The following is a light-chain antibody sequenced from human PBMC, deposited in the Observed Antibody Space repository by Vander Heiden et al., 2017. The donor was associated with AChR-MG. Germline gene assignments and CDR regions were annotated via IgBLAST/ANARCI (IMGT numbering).Light chain of an antibody. CDR3: AAWDDSLNGVV. CDR2: SND. J-gene: IGLJ2*01. CDR1: TSNIGTNT. Sequence: QSVLTQPPSASGTPGPWVAVSCSGSTSNIGTNTVSWDLQVPGTAPRLLIYSNDQRPSGVPGRISGSKSGTSASLAISGLRTEDEAHYYCAAWDDSLNGVVFGGGTKLTVL. V-gene: IGLV1-44*01.